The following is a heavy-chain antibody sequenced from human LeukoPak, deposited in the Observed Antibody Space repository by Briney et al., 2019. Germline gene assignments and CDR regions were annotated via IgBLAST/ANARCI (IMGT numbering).Heavy chain of an antibody. Sequence: GGSLRLSCAASGFTFSSYAMSWVRQAPGKGLEWVSAISGSGGSTYYADSVKGRFTISRDNAKNSLYLQMNSLRAEDTAVYYCAREMGGSYSAHYWGQGTLVTVSS. CDR3: AREMGGSYSAHY. D-gene: IGHD1-26*01. CDR1: GFTFSSYA. V-gene: IGHV3-23*01. CDR2: ISGSGGST. J-gene: IGHJ4*02.